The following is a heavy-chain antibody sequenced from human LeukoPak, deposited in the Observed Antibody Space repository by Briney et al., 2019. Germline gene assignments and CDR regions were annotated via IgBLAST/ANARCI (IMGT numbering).Heavy chain of an antibody. D-gene: IGHD3-10*01. J-gene: IGHJ6*02. Sequence: SVKVSCKASGGTFSSYAFSWVRQAPGQGLEWMGGIIPIFGTANYAQKFQGGVTITADESTSTAYMELSSLRSEDTAVYYCARATMVRGVGYYGMDVWGQGTTVTVSS. CDR1: GGTFSSYA. V-gene: IGHV1-69*13. CDR2: IIPIFGTA. CDR3: ARATMVRGVGYYGMDV.